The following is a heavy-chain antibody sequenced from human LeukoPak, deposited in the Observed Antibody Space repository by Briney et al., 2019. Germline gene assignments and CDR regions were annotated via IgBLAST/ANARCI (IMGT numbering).Heavy chain of an antibody. CDR3: ASGIDARSDSSD. J-gene: IGHJ4*02. D-gene: IGHD6-19*01. CDR1: GGSISSSTYY. V-gene: IGHV4-39*01. CDR2: INYSGST. Sequence: SGTLSLTCSVSGGSISSSTYYWGWVRQSPGKGLEWIGSINYSGSTYYNPSLKSRVTMSVDMYNNQFSLKLTSVTAADTAVYYCASGIDARSDSSDWGQGTLVTVSS.